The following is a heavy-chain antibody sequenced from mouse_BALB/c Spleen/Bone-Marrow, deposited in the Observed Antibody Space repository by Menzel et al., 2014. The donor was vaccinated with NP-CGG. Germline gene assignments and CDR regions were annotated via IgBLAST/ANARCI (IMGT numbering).Heavy chain of an antibody. CDR3: TRVLRLFDY. Sequence: EVMLVESGGGLVQPGGSMKLSCVASGYTFSNYWMTWVRQSPEKGLEWVAEIRLNSNNYATPYAESVKGRCTISRDDSKSDVCLQMNNVRGEDSCSYYCTRVLRLFDYWGQGTPLTGSP. J-gene: IGHJ2*01. CDR1: GYTFSNYW. D-gene: IGHD1-1*01. V-gene: IGHV6-6*02. CDR2: IRLNSNNYAT.